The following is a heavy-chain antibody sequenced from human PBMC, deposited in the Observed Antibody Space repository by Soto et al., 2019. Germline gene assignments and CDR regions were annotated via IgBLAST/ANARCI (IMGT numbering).Heavy chain of an antibody. CDR2: MNPDDGSA. CDR1: GNTFTKYY. Sequence: QVQVVQSGAEVKKPGASVKVSCEASGNTFTKYYIHWVRQAPGQGLEWMGAMNPDDGSASYAQKVRGRVTMTRVTSTRTVYMELSSLKNEDTAVYYCASSSSGYPEYWGQGTLVTVSS. V-gene: IGHV1-46*01. J-gene: IGHJ4*02. D-gene: IGHD3-22*01. CDR3: ASSSSGYPEY.